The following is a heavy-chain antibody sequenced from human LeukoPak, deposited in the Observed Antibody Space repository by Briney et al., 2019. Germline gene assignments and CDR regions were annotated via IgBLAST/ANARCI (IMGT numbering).Heavy chain of an antibody. CDR3: AGAVRRYNWNDGGGYFDY. J-gene: IGHJ4*02. Sequence: PSETLSLTCNVSGGSISSSSYYWGWIRQPPGKGLEWIGEINHSGSTNYNPSLKSRVTISVDTSKNQFSLKLSSVTAADTAVYYCAGAVRRYNWNDGGGYFDYWGQGTLVTVSS. CDR2: INHSGST. D-gene: IGHD1-1*01. CDR1: GGSISSSSYY. V-gene: IGHV4-39*07.